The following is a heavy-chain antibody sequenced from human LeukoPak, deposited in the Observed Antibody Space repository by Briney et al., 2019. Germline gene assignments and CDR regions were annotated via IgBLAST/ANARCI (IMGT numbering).Heavy chain of an antibody. CDR1: GGSISSGDYY. V-gene: IGHV4-31*03. CDR2: TFYCGST. CDR3: ARVCSSTSCLAAFDI. Sequence: PSETLSLTCTVSGGSISSGDYYWSWIRQHPEKGLEWIGYTFYCGSTYYNPSLKSRVTISVDTSKNQFSLKLSSVTAADTAVYYCARVCSSTSCLAAFDIWGQGTMVTVSS. J-gene: IGHJ3*02. D-gene: IGHD2-2*01.